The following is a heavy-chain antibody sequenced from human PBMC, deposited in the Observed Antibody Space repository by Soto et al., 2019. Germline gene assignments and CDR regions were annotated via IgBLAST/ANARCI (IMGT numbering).Heavy chain of an antibody. D-gene: IGHD6-25*01. J-gene: IGHJ5*02. V-gene: IGHV3-11*01. CDR2: ISDSGSTI. CDR3: ARGGSGWTRGGWLGP. CDR1: GFTFSDYY. Sequence: QMQLVQSGGGLVKPVGSLTLSCKASGFTFSDYYMIWVRQTPGKGLEWLSYISDSGSTIYYADSVRARFTIFRENAANSVYLQLDGLTDGDTAFYYCARGGSGWTRGGWLGPWGQGSLVTVSS.